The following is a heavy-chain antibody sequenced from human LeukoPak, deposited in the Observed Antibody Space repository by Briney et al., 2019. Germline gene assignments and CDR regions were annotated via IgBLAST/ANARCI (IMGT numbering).Heavy chain of an antibody. CDR3: ANGLEYNSNSAFDH. Sequence: GGSLRLSCAASGFTFTSYAMGWVRQAPGKGLEWVSHITSSGGSTYYADSVKGRFTISRDISKNTLYLQMNSLRAEDTAVYYCANGLEYNSNSAFDHWGQGTLVGDSS. CDR1: GFTFTSYA. J-gene: IGHJ4*02. V-gene: IGHV3-23*01. CDR2: ITSSGGST. D-gene: IGHD6-6*01.